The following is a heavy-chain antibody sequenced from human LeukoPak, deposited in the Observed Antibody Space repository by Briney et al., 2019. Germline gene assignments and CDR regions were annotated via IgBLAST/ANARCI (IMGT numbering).Heavy chain of an antibody. V-gene: IGHV3-64*01. CDR1: GFTSGSYT. CDR2: ISSSGGST. Sequence: GGSLRLSCAASGFTSGSYTMHWVRQGPGKGLEYVSGISSSGGSTYYANSVKGRFTISRDNSKNTLYLQMGSLRAEDTAVYYCASQYYYDSSGYSHFQHWGQGTLVTVSS. D-gene: IGHD3-22*01. J-gene: IGHJ1*01. CDR3: ASQYYYDSSGYSHFQH.